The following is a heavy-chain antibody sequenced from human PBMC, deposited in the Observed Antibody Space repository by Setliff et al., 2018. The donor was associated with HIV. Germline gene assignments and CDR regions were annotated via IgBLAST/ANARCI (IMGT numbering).Heavy chain of an antibody. V-gene: IGHV1-69*05. CDR1: GGTFSSYV. J-gene: IGHJ4*02. CDR3: ARDSSTGWFSADY. Sequence: ASVKVSCKASGGTFSSYVISWVRQAPGQGPEWMGGIIPMYGVANYAQKFQGRVTITTDESTSTAYMELSSLRSEDTAVYYCARDSSTGWFSADYWGQGTLVTVSS. CDR2: IIPMYGVA. D-gene: IGHD6-19*01.